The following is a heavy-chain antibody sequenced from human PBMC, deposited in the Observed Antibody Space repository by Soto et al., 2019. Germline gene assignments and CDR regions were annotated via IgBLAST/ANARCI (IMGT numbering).Heavy chain of an antibody. CDR3: VRADWLDP. CDR2: XXXXXGXX. CDR1: GGTFSSYT. V-gene: IGHV1-69*13. Sequence: GASVKVSCKASGGTFSSYTISSVRQAPGQGXXWXXGXXXXXGXXXYAQKFQGRVTITADESTTKAYMELSRLRSEETAVYYCVRADWLDPWGQGTQVTVSS. J-gene: IGHJ5*02.